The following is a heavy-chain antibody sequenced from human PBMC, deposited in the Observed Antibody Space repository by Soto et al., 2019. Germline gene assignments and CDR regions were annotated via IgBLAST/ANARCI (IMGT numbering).Heavy chain of an antibody. Sequence: PGGSLRLSCAASGFTFSSYGMHWVRQAPGKGLEWAAVISYDGSNKYYADSVKGRFTISRDNSKNTLYLQMNSLRAEDTAVYYCAKESYYDSSGYYSAFDYWGQGTLVTVSS. CDR1: GFTFSSYG. D-gene: IGHD3-22*01. J-gene: IGHJ4*02. CDR3: AKESYYDSSGYYSAFDY. CDR2: ISYDGSNK. V-gene: IGHV3-30*18.